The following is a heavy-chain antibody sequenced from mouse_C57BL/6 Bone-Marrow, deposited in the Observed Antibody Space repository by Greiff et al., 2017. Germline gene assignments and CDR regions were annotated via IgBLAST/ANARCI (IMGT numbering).Heavy chain of an antibody. D-gene: IGHD1-1*02. J-gene: IGHJ3*01. V-gene: IGHV1-19*01. CDR3: AIWDGYWFAY. Sequence: EVQLQQSGPVLVKPGASVKMSCKASGYTFTDYYLNWVKQSHGKSLEWIGVINPYNGGTSYNQKFKGKATMTVDKSSSTAYLELNSLTSDDAAVYYCAIWDGYWFAYWGQGTLVTVSA. CDR2: INPYNGGT. CDR1: GYTFTDYY.